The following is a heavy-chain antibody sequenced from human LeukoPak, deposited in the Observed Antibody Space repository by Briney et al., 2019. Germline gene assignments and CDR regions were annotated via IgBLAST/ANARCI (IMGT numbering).Heavy chain of an antibody. Sequence: ASVKVSCKASGYTFTGYYMHWVRQAPGQGLEWMGWINPNSGGTNYAQKFQGRVTMTRDTPISTAYMVLSRLRSDDTAVYYCARAQNRIVVVPAAIELSYYYYGMDVWGQGTTVTVSS. D-gene: IGHD2-2*01. V-gene: IGHV1-2*02. CDR2: INPNSGGT. CDR1: GYTFTGYY. J-gene: IGHJ6*02. CDR3: ARAQNRIVVVPAAIELSYYYYGMDV.